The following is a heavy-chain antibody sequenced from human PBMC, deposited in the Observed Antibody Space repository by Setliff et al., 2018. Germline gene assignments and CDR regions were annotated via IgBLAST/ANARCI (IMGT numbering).Heavy chain of an antibody. CDR1: GFTFGDYA. J-gene: IGHJ4*02. CDR2: IRSKTYGGTT. D-gene: IGHD6-19*01. Sequence: GGSLRLSCTASGFTFGDYAMSWVRQAPGKGLEWVGIIRSKTYGGTTEYAASVKGRFTISRDDSKSIAYLQMSSLKTEDTALYYCTRASSIAVAGSSIWGQGTLVTVSS. V-gene: IGHV3-49*04. CDR3: TRASSIAVAGSSI.